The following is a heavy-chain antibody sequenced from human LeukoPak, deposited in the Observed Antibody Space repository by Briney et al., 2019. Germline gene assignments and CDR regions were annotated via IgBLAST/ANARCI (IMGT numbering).Heavy chain of an antibody. V-gene: IGHV3-74*01. J-gene: IGHJ4*02. D-gene: IGHD6-13*01. CDR3: ASSSSHRTAAGGDY. Sequence: GGSLRLSCAASGFTFSTYWMHWVRQAPGKGLVWVSRINGDGGSRNYADSVKGRFTISRDNAKNTLYLQMSSLRVEDTAVYYCASSSSHRTAAGGDYWGQGSLVTVST. CDR1: GFTFSTYW. CDR2: INGDGGSR.